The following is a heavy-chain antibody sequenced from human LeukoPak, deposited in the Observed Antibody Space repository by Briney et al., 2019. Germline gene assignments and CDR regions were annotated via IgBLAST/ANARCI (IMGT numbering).Heavy chain of an antibody. CDR2: MNPNSGNT. D-gene: IGHD3-3*01. V-gene: IGHV1-8*01. CDR1: GYTFTSYD. CDR3: ARGRYDFWSGPRSHFDY. J-gene: IGHJ4*02. Sequence: GASVKVSCKASGYTFTSYDINGVRQATGQGREWMGWMNPNSGNTGYAQKFQGRVTMTRNTSISTAYMELSSLRSEDTAVYYCARGRYDFWSGPRSHFDYWGQGTLVTVSS.